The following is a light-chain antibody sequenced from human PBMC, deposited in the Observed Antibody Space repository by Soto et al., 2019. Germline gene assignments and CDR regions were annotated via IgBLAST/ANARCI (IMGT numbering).Light chain of an antibody. CDR3: SSYTGSSTLV. CDR1: SSDVGGYNY. V-gene: IGLV2-14*03. J-gene: IGLJ2*01. CDR2: DVS. Sequence: QSALTQPASASGSPGQSITISCTGTSSDVGGYNYVSWYQQHPGKAPKLMIYDVSNRPSGVSNRLSGSKYGNTASLTISGLQAEDEADYYCSSYTGSSTLVFGEGTQLTVL.